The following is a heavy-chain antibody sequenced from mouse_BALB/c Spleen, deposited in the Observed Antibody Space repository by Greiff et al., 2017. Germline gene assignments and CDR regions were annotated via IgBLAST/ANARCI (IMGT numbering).Heavy chain of an antibody. D-gene: IGHD1-1*01. CDR3: ARGEYYGSSYGYMDV. J-gene: IGHJ1*01. CDR1: GFTFSSYA. CDR2: ISSGGST. V-gene: IGHV5-6-5*01. Sequence: EVQGVESGGGLVKPGGSLKLSCAASGFTFSSYAMSWVRQTPEKRLEWVASISSGGSTYYPDSVKGRFTISRDNDRNILYLQMRSLRSEDTAMYYCARGEYYGSSYGYMDVWGAGTTVTVSS.